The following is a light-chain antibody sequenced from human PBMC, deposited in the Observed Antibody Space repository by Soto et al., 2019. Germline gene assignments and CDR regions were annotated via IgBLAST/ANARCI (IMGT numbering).Light chain of an antibody. J-gene: IGKJ1*01. CDR2: EVS. Sequence: DVVMTPSPLSLPVTLGQPASISCRSSQSLIHSDGSTYLNWFQQRPGQSPRRLIYEVSDRDSGVPDRFSGSGSGTDFTLKISRVEAEDVGVYYCMQGTHWPWTFGQGTEVEIK. CDR1: QSLIHSDGSTY. CDR3: MQGTHWPWT. V-gene: IGKV2-30*02.